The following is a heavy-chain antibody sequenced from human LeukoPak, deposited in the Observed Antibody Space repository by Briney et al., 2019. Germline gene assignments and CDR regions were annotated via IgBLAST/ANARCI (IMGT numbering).Heavy chain of an antibody. D-gene: IGHD3-22*01. J-gene: IGHJ4*02. CDR1: GFTFDDYG. CDR2: INWNGGST. V-gene: IGHV3-20*04. Sequence: GGSLRLSCAASGFTFDDYGMSWVRQAPGKGLEWVSGINWNGGSTGYADSVKGRFTISRDNAKNSLYLQMSSLRAEDTALYYCARDGYYYDSSGQHSSYYFDYWGQGTLVTVSS. CDR3: ARDGYYYDSSGQHSSYYFDY.